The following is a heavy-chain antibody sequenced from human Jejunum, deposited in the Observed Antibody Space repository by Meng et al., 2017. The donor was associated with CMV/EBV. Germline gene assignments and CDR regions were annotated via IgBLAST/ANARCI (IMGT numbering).Heavy chain of an antibody. V-gene: IGHV1-18*01. Sequence: QAQLVQAGSEGKKPGASVKVSCKASGYTFTNYGITWVRQAPGQGLEWMGWISAYNGNTNYAQTLQGRVTMTTDTSTSTAYMELGSLRSDDTAVYYCARVEVGITSGDYWGQGTLVTVSS. J-gene: IGHJ4*02. CDR2: ISAYNGNT. CDR3: ARVEVGITSGDY. D-gene: IGHD1-26*01. CDR1: GYTFTNYG.